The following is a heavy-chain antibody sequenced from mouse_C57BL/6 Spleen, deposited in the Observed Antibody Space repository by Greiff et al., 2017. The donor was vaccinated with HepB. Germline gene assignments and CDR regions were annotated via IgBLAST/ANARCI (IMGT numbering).Heavy chain of an antibody. D-gene: IGHD1-1*01. V-gene: IGHV1-80*01. CDR1: GYAFSSYW. Sequence: QVQLQQSGAELVKPGASVKISCKASGYAFSSYWMNWVKQRPGKGLEWIGQIYPGDGDTNYNGKFKGKATLTADKSSSTAYMQLSSLTSEDSAVYFCARNYYGSSYGYWYFDVWGTGTTVTVSS. CDR2: IYPGDGDT. CDR3: ARNYYGSSYGYWYFDV. J-gene: IGHJ1*03.